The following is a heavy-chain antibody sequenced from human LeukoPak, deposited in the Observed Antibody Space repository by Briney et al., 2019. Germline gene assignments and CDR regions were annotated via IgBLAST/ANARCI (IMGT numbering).Heavy chain of an antibody. D-gene: IGHD3-10*01. CDR2: INAGNGNT. J-gene: IGHJ6*03. CDR1: GYTFTSYA. Sequence: GASVKVSCKAPGYTFTSYAMHWVRQAPGQRLEWMGWINAGNGNTKYSQEFQGRVTITRDTSASTAYMELSSLRSEDMAVYYCARDMDYYYMDVWGKGTTVTVSS. V-gene: IGHV1-3*03. CDR3: ARDMDYYYMDV.